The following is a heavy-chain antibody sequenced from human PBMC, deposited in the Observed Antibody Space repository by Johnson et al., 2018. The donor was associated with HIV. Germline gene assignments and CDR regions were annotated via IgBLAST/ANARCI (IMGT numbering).Heavy chain of an antibody. D-gene: IGHD1-26*01. CDR3: AKDRARGWELIGAFDI. J-gene: IGHJ3*02. CDR1: GFTFSSYG. CDR2: IKQDGSEK. V-gene: IGHV3-7*03. Sequence: MLLVESGGGVVQPGRSLRLSCAASGFTFSSYGMHWVRQAPGKGLEWVANIKQDGSEKYYVDSVKGRFTISRDNAKNSLYLQMNSLTVEDTALYYCAKDRARGWELIGAFDIWGQGTMVTVSS.